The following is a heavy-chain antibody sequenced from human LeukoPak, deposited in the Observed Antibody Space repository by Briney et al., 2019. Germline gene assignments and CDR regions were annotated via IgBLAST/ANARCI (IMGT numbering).Heavy chain of an antibody. D-gene: IGHD3-10*01. V-gene: IGHV4-59*01. CDR2: IHYSGST. CDR3: ARYGSGGPYYYGMDV. CDR1: GGSISSYY. J-gene: IGHJ6*02. Sequence: PSETLSLTCTVSGGSISSYYWSWIRQPPGKGLEWIGYIHYSGSTNYNPSLKSRVTISVDTSKNQFSLKLSSVTAADTAVYYCARYGSGGPYYYGMDVWGQGTTVTVSS.